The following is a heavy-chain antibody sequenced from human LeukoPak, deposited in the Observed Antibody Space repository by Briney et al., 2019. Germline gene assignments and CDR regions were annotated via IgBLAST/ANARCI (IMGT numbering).Heavy chain of an antibody. D-gene: IGHD2-2*01. J-gene: IGHJ4*02. Sequence: SETLSLTCAVYGGSFSGYYWSWIRQPPGKRLEWIGYVFYSGATTYNPSLESRVTISVDTSKNQFSLRLTSVTAADTAVYYCARIQSSTSPFDYWGQGTVVTVSS. V-gene: IGHV4-59*01. CDR1: GGSFSGYY. CDR3: ARIQSSTSPFDY. CDR2: VFYSGAT.